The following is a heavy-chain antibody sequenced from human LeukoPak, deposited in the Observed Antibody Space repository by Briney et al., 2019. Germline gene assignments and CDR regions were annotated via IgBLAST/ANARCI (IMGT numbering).Heavy chain of an antibody. D-gene: IGHD3-9*01. Sequence: SETLSLTCTVSGGSISSYYWSWIRQPPGKGLEWIGYIYYSGSTNYNPSLKSRVTISVDASKNQFSLKLSSVTAADTAVYYCARATNYDILTGPSADYFDYWGQGTLVTVSS. J-gene: IGHJ4*02. CDR1: GGSISSYY. V-gene: IGHV4-59*08. CDR2: IYYSGST. CDR3: ARATNYDILTGPSADYFDY.